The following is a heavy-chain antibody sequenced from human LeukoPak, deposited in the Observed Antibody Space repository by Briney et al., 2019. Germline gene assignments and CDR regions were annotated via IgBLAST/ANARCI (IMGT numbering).Heavy chain of an antibody. CDR2: ISYDGSSK. Sequence: GRSLRLSCAASGFTFSNYAIHWVRQAPGKGLEWVAVISYDGSSKFYADSVKGRFTISRDNSKNTLYLQMNSLRPEDTAVYYCARENSPNGSCHDYWGQGTLVTVSS. CDR1: GFTFSNYA. V-gene: IGHV3-30*04. CDR3: ARENSPNGSCHDY. D-gene: IGHD2-8*01. J-gene: IGHJ4*02.